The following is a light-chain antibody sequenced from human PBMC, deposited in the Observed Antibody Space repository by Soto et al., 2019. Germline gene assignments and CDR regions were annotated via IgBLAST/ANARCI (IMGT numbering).Light chain of an antibody. CDR3: KQYNNWPLPP. V-gene: IGKV3-11*01. CDR2: DAS. Sequence: VLTHSAAALSLSPSDRAALSGSVSQSVSTYLAWYQQKPGQAPRLLIYDASNRATGIPARFSGSGSGTDFTLTICSLVPEDCAVYYCKQYNNWPLPPFGQGTKVDIK. CDR1: QSVSTY. J-gene: IGKJ1*01.